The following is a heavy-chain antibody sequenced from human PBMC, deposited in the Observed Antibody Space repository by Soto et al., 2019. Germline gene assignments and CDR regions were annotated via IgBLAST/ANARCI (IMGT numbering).Heavy chain of an antibody. CDR1: GFTFDDYA. Sequence: GGSLRLSCAASGFTFDDYAMHWVRQAPGKGLEWVSGISWNSGSIGYADSVKGRFTISRDNAKNSLYLQMNSLRAEDTALYYCAKGTDFWSGYPTPSSFDYWGQGTLVTVSS. CDR2: ISWNSGSI. J-gene: IGHJ4*02. D-gene: IGHD3-3*01. V-gene: IGHV3-9*01. CDR3: AKGTDFWSGYPTPSSFDY.